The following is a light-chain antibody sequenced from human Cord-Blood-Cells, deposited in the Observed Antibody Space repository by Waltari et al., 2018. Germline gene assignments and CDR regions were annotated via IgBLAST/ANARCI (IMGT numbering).Light chain of an antibody. CDR2: WAS. CDR3: QQYYSTPLT. Sequence: DIVMTQSPDYLAVSLGERATINCKSSQSVLSSSNNKNYLAWYQQKPGQPPKLLIYWASTRESGVPDRFSCSGSGTDFTLTISSLQAEDVAVYYCQQYYSTPLTFGGGTKVEIK. CDR1: QSVLSSSNNKNY. V-gene: IGKV4-1*01. J-gene: IGKJ4*01.